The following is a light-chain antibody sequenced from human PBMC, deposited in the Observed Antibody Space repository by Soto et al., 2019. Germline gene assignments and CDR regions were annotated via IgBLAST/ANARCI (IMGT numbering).Light chain of an antibody. CDR1: SSDLGADYA. J-gene: IGLJ1*01. CDR3: QSYDGNLNGYV. CDR2: GNN. V-gene: IGLV1-40*01. Sequence: QSVLTQPPSVSGAPGQRVTISRTGSSSDLGADYAVHWHQQLPGAAPRLLIYGNNNRPSGVPDRFSGSKSGTSASLAINGLQPEDEADYYCQSYDGNLNGYVFGTGTKVTVL.